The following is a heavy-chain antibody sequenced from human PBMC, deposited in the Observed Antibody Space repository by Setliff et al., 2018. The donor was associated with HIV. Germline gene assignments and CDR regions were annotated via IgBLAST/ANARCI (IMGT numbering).Heavy chain of an antibody. V-gene: IGHV1-3*01. D-gene: IGHD3-22*01. CDR3: TRERTFYYTGSDYYLDY. CDR1: GYTFTNYA. J-gene: IGHJ4*02. Sequence: ASVKVSCKASGYTFTNYAILWVRQAPGRGLEWMGWIDAGNGDTKYSQNFQGRVTITMDTSATTVYMELRSLGSEDTAVYYCTRERTFYYTGSDYYLDYWGQGTLVTVSS. CDR2: IDAGNGDT.